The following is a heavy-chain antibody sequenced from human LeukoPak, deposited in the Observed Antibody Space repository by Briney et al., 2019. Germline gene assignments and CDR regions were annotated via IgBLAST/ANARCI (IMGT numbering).Heavy chain of an antibody. Sequence: SETLSLTCTVSGGSISSSSYYWGWIRQPPGKGLEWMGSIYYSGSTYYNPSLKSRVTISVDTSKNQFSLKPSPVTAADTAVYYCARLGRYSSSWYYPYYYYGMDVWGQGTTVTVSS. CDR3: ARLGRYSSSWYYPYYYYGMDV. CDR2: IYYSGST. V-gene: IGHV4-39*01. CDR1: GGSISSSSYY. J-gene: IGHJ6*02. D-gene: IGHD6-13*01.